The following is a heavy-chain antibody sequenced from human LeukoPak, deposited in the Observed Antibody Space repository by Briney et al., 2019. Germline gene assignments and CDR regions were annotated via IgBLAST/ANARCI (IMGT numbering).Heavy chain of an antibody. V-gene: IGHV1-2*02. CDR3: ARAATVVTQVGDY. CDR2: INPNSGGT. Sequence: ASVKVSCKASGYTFTGYYMHWVRQAPGQGLEWMGWINPNSGGTNYAQKFQGRVTMTRDTSISTAYMELSRLRSDDTAVYYCARAATVVTQVGDYWGQGTLVTVSS. J-gene: IGHJ4*02. CDR1: GYTFTGYY. D-gene: IGHD4-23*01.